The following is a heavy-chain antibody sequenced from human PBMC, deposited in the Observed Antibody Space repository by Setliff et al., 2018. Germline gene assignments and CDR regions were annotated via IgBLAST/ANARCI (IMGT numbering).Heavy chain of an antibody. Sequence: SETLSLTCTVSGGSVSSGSYYWSWIRQPAGKGLEWIGRIYTSGSTNYNPSLKSRVAISVDTSKNQFSLRLSSVTAADTAVYYCARMSTSGPHYDYWGQGTLVTVSS. J-gene: IGHJ4*02. CDR2: IYTSGST. CDR3: ARMSTSGPHYDY. D-gene: IGHD2-8*02. V-gene: IGHV4-61*02. CDR1: GGSVSSGSYY.